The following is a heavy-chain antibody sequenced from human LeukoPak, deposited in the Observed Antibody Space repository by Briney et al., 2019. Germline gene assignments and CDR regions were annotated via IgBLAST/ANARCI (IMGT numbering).Heavy chain of an antibody. D-gene: IGHD3-3*01. V-gene: IGHV4-39*01. Sequence: SETLSLTCTFSGGSISSSSYYWGWIRQPPGKGLEWIGSIYYSGSTYYNPSLKSRVTISVDTSKNQFSLKLSSVTAADTAVYYCARVRRDFWSGGRNDAFDIWGQGTMVTVSS. CDR3: ARVRRDFWSGGRNDAFDI. J-gene: IGHJ3*02. CDR1: GGSISSSSYY. CDR2: IYYSGST.